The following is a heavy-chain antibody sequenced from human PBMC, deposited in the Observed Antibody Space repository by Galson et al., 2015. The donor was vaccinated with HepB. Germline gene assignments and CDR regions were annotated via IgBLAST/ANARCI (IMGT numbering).Heavy chain of an antibody. V-gene: IGHV3-48*02. CDR2: SSSSGTTI. J-gene: IGHJ4*02. Sequence: SLRLSCAASGFSFITYRMNWVRQAPGKGLEWVSSSSSSGTTIHYADPVKGRFTISRDNAKNSLYLQMNSLRDEDTAIYYCASEREGLTTVTPFDQWGQGTLVTVSS. D-gene: IGHD4-17*01. CDR3: ASEREGLTTVTPFDQ. CDR1: GFSFITYR.